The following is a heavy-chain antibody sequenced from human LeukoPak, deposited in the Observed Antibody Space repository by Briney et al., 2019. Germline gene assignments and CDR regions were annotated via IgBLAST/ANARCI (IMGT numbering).Heavy chain of an antibody. CDR1: GFTFSSYW. D-gene: IGHD6-13*01. CDR2: IKQDGSEK. CDR3: ASSYSSSLIFDF. V-gene: IGHV3-7*01. J-gene: IGHJ4*02. Sequence: GGSLRLSCAASGFTFSSYWMSWVRQAPGKGLEWVANIKQDGSEKYYVDSVKGRFTISRDNAKNSLYLQMNSPRAEDTAVYYCASSYSSSLIFDFWGQGTLVTVSS.